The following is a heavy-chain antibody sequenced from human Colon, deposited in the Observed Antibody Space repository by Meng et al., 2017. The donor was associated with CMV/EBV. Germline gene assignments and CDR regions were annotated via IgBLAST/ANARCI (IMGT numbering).Heavy chain of an antibody. D-gene: IGHD1-26*01. Sequence: SGYTFTSYYMHWVRQAPGQGLEWMGIINPSGGSTSYAQKFQGRVTMTRDTSTSTVYMELSSLRSEDTAVYYCASEGVGATTFVAFDIWGQGTMVTVSS. V-gene: IGHV1-46*01. J-gene: IGHJ3*02. CDR2: INPSGGST. CDR3: ASEGVGATTFVAFDI. CDR1: GYTFTSYY.